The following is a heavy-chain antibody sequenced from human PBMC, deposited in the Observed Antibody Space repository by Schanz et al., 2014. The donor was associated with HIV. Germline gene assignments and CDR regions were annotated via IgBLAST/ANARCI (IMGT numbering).Heavy chain of an antibody. CDR2: IYYSGNT. Sequence: QVQLQQWGAGLLKPSETLSLTCAVYGDSISSGGYYWSWIRQHPGKGLEWIGYIYYSGNTYYNPSLKSRVAISVDTSKNQSSLGLGSVTAADKAIYFCARGSSGGDSAAEYFRHWGQGTLVTVSS. D-gene: IGHD2-21*02. CDR1: GDSISSGGYY. CDR3: ARGSSGGDSAAEYFRH. J-gene: IGHJ1*01. V-gene: IGHV4-31*11.